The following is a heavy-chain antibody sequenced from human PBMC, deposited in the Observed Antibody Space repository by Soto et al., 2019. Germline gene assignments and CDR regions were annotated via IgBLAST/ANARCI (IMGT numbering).Heavy chain of an antibody. CDR1: GFTFSSYG. CDR2: IWYDGGNK. D-gene: IGHD2-15*01. V-gene: IGHV3-33*01. J-gene: IGHJ4*02. Sequence: QVQLVESGGGVVQPGRSLRLSCTASGFTFSSYGMHWVRQAPGKGLEWVGIIWYDGGNKHYADSVKGRFTISRDNSKNTLYLQMNRLRAEDTAVYYCARDKFLLSYWGQGTLVTVSS. CDR3: ARDKFLLSY.